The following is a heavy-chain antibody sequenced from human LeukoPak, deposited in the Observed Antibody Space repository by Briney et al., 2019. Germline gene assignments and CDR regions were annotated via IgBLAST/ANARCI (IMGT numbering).Heavy chain of an antibody. Sequence: GGSLRLSCAASGFTFSNYVMHWVRQAPGKGLEWVAMISYDGTRQYYADSVKGRFTISRDNSENMLFPQMNGLSADDTALYYCARDYYSSLSHQTGIEYWGQGTVVTASS. CDR1: GFTFSNYV. V-gene: IGHV3-30*04. CDR3: ARDYYSSLSHQTGIEY. D-gene: IGHD3-10*01. CDR2: ISYDGTRQ. J-gene: IGHJ4*02.